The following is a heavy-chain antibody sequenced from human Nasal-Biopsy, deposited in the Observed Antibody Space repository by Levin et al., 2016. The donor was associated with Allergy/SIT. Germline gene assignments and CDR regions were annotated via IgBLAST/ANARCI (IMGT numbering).Heavy chain of an antibody. CDR3: VRGDSYKGMDV. J-gene: IGHJ6*02. Sequence: GSLKISCATSGFFLSSFTMNWVRQAPRKGLEWVSYIRTSTDDIFYADSVKGRFTISSDNAKRSLYLHMNSLRAEDSGVYYCVRGDSYKGMDVWGRGTTVTVSS. CDR2: IRTSTDDI. D-gene: IGHD1-1*01. CDR1: GFFLSSFT. V-gene: IGHV3-21*01.